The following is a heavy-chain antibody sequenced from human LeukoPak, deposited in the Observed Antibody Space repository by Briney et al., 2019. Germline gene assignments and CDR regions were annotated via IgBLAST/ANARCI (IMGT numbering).Heavy chain of an antibody. D-gene: IGHD6-13*01. CDR2: TYHSGST. V-gene: IGHV4-38-2*01. J-gene: IGHJ4*02. Sequence: SETLSLTXAVSGYSISSGYYWGWFRQPPGKGLEWIGSTYHSGSTYYNPSLKSRVTISVDTSKNQFSLKLSSVTAADTAVYYCATQGLAAAGTGYFDYWGQGTLVAVSS. CDR3: ATQGLAAAGTGYFDY. CDR1: GYSISSGYY.